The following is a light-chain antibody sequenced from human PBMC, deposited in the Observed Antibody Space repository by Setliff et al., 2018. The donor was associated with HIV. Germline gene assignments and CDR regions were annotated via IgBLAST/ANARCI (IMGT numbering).Light chain of an antibody. CDR1: SSGVGSYNL. V-gene: IGLV2-23*02. Sequence: QSAMAEPASVSGSPGQSITISCTGTSSGVGSYNLVSWYQQHPGKAPKVMLYEVSKWPSGVSNRFSGSKSGITASLTISGLQAEDEADYYCCSYAGSSTYVFGTGTKVTV. CDR2: EVS. J-gene: IGLJ1*01. CDR3: CSYAGSSTYV.